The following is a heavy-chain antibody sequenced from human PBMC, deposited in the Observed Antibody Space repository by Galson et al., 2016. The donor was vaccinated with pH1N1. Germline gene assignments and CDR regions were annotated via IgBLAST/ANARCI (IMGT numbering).Heavy chain of an antibody. V-gene: IGHV3-30*18. Sequence: SLRLSCAASGFTFMKYGMHWVRQAPGKGLEWVAVIAYDGSVQYYADPVKGRFTISRANSKNTLYLQMNSLRPEDTALYYCSKESSCSGGNCYVHGSEYGYYRYAFDVWGQGTMVSVSS. CDR2: IAYDGSVQ. CDR3: SKESSCSGGNCYVHGSEYGYYRYAFDV. CDR1: GFTFMKYG. J-gene: IGHJ3*01. D-gene: IGHD3-22*01.